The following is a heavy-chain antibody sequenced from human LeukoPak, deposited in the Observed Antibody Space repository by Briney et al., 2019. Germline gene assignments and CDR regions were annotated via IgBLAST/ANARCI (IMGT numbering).Heavy chain of an antibody. D-gene: IGHD6-13*01. CDR2: IIPIFGTA. CDR3: AGRLSEQLVY. J-gene: IGHJ4*02. Sequence: GASVKVSCKASGGTFSSYAISWVRQAPGQGLEWMGGIIPIFGTANYAQKFQGRVTITTDESTSTAYMELSSLRSEDTAMYYCAGRLSEQLVYWGQGTLVTVSS. CDR1: GGTFSSYA. V-gene: IGHV1-69*05.